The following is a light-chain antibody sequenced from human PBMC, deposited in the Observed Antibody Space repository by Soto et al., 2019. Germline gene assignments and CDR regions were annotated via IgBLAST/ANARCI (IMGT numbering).Light chain of an antibody. CDR2: DVS. CDR3: NSYTSSSTYV. Sequence: QSVLTQPASLSGSPGQSITISCTGTSSDVGGYNYVSWYQQHPGKAPKLVIYDVSNRPSGVSNRFSGSKSGNTASLTISGLQAEVEADYYCNSYTSSSTYVFGTGTKVTVL. CDR1: SSDVGGYNY. J-gene: IGLJ1*01. V-gene: IGLV2-14*01.